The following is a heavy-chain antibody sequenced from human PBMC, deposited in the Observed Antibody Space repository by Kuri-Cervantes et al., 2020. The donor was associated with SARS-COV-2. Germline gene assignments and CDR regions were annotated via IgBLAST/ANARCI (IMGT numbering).Heavy chain of an antibody. Sequence: GGSLRLSCAASGFTFSSYGMHWVRQAPGKGLEWVAFIRYDGSNKYYADSVKGRFTISRDNAKNSLYLQMNSLRAEDTAVYYCARDRLVRGVPYYYYYGLDVWGQGTTVTVSS. CDR1: GFTFSSYG. CDR3: ARDRLVRGVPYYYYYGLDV. CDR2: IRYDGSNK. V-gene: IGHV3-30*02. D-gene: IGHD3-10*01. J-gene: IGHJ6*02.